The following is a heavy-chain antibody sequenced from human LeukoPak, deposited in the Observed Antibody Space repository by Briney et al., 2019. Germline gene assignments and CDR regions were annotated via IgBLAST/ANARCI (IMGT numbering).Heavy chain of an antibody. D-gene: IGHD1-26*01. J-gene: IGHJ4*02. V-gene: IGHV3-11*01. CDR2: ISSSGSTI. CDR1: GFTFSDYY. CDR3: ARDRFSGSYPLDY. Sequence: GGSLRLSCAASGFTFSDYYMSWIRQAPGKGLEWVSYISSSGSTIFYADSVKGRFTISRDNAKNSLYLQMNSLRAEDTAVYFCARDRFSGSYPLDYWGQGTLVTVSS.